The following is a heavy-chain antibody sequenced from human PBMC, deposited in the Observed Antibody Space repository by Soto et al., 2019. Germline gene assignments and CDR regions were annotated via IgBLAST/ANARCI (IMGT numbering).Heavy chain of an antibody. Sequence: EVQLVESGGGLVQPGGSLRLSCAASGFTFSSYWMSWVRQAPGKGLEWVANIKQDGSEKYYVDSVKGRFTISRDNAKNSLYLQMNSLRGEDKAVYYCAREVEHYNIWRGYGYWGQGTLVTVSS. J-gene: IGHJ4*02. CDR2: IKQDGSEK. CDR3: AREVEHYNIWRGYGY. D-gene: IGHD3-3*01. V-gene: IGHV3-7*01. CDR1: GFTFSSYW.